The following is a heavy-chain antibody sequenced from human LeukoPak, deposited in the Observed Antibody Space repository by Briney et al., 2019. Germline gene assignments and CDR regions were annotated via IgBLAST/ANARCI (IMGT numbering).Heavy chain of an antibody. Sequence: GGSLRLSCAASGFIFSSWSMSWVRQAPGKRLEWVANMKEDGSEIYYVDSVQGRFTISRDNAKSSVYLQMNSLRAEDTAVYYCAREHRARFGYCGEGTPVTLS. CDR1: GFIFSSWS. V-gene: IGHV3-7*01. CDR2: MKEDGSEI. J-gene: IGHJ4*01. CDR3: AREHRARFGY.